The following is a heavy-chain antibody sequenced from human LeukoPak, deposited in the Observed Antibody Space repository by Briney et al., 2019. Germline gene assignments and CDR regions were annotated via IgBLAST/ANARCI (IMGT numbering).Heavy chain of an antibody. J-gene: IGHJ4*02. Sequence: PSETLSLTCAVYGGSLSGYCWSWIRQPPGKGLEWIGEINHSGSTNYNPSLKSRVTISVDTSKNQFSLKLSSVTAADTAVYYCARVGADGSGFLFDYWGQGTLGTVSS. CDR1: GGSLSGYC. CDR2: INHSGST. D-gene: IGHD3-10*01. CDR3: ARVGADGSGFLFDY. V-gene: IGHV4-34*01.